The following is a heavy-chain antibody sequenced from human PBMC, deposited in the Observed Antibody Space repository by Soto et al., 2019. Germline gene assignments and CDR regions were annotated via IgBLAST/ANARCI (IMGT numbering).Heavy chain of an antibody. CDR3: ARDGFDIVVVVAATPDY. V-gene: IGHV3-30-3*01. D-gene: IGHD2-15*01. CDR2: ISYDGSNK. CDR1: GFTFSSYA. J-gene: IGHJ4*02. Sequence: GVPLRLCCAASGFTFSSYAMHWVRQAPGKGLEWVAVISYDGSNKYYADSVKGRFTISRDNSKNTLYLQMNSLRAEDTAVYYCARDGFDIVVVVAATPDYWGQGTLVTVSS.